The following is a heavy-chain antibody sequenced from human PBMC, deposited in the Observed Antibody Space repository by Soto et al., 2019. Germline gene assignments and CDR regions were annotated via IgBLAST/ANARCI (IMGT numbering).Heavy chain of an antibody. CDR1: GCSSSSYY. D-gene: IGHD2-2*01. CDR3: ARGDMEELPGAVLNYYYYAMDV. Sequence: PXETLSRTCTASGCSSSSYYWSWIRQPPGKGLEWIGYIYYSGRTNYNPSLKSRVTLSVDTSKNQFSLKLSPVTAADTAVYYCARGDMEELPGAVLNYYYYAMDVWGQGPTVTVSS. CDR2: IYYSGRT. J-gene: IGHJ6*02. V-gene: IGHV4-59*01.